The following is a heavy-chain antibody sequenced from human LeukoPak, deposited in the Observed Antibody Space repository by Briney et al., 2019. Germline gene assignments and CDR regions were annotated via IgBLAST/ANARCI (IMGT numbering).Heavy chain of an antibody. CDR2: IYYSGSS. J-gene: IGHJ4*02. CDR1: GGSIRGYY. Sequence: PSETLSLTCTVSGGSIRGYYWSWIRLPPGKGLEWIGYIYYSGSSNYNPSLKSRVTMSIDTSKNQFSLELNSVTPADTAVYYCATGMGREGHWGQGTLVTVSA. V-gene: IGHV4-59*01. CDR3: ATGMGREGH. D-gene: IGHD3-10*01.